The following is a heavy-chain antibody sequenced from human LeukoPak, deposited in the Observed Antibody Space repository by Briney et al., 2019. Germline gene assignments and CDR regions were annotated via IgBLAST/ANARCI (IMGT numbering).Heavy chain of an antibody. Sequence: GEPLKISCKGSGNSFTNYWIGWARPMPGKGLEWMGIIYPGDSDTRYSPSFQGQVTISADKSITTAYLRWSSLRASDTAIYYCARATGVSGYIDYWGQGTLVTVSS. CDR2: IYPGDSDT. D-gene: IGHD2-15*01. V-gene: IGHV5-51*01. J-gene: IGHJ4*02. CDR3: ARATGVSGYIDY. CDR1: GNSFTNYW.